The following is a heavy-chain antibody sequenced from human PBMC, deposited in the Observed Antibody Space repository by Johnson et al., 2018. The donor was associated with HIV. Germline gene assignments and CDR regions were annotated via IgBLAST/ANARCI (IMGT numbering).Heavy chain of an antibody. Sequence: VQLVESGGGLVQPGGSLRLSCAASGFIFDDYAMHWVRQAPGKGLEWVSGISWNSGSIGYVDSVKGRLTISRDNAKNTLYLQMDSLRAEDTAVYYCAKTGQMIAGTSAFDIGGQGTMVTVSS. D-gene: IGHD3-22*01. CDR1: GFIFDDYA. CDR3: AKTGQMIAGTSAFDI. J-gene: IGHJ3*02. CDR2: ISWNSGSI. V-gene: IGHV3-9*01.